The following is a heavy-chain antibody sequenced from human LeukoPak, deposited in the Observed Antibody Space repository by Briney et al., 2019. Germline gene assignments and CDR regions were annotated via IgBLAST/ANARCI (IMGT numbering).Heavy chain of an antibody. D-gene: IGHD1-20*01. CDR2: IYHSGST. V-gene: IGHV4-38-2*02. CDR1: GYSISSGYY. CDR3: ARDPGYNWNRNWFDP. J-gene: IGHJ5*02. Sequence: SETLSLTCTVSGYSISSGYYWGWIRQPPGKGLEWIGSIYHSGSTYYNPSLKSRVTISVDTSKNQFSLKLSSVTAADTAVYYCARDPGYNWNRNWFDPWGQGTLVTVSS.